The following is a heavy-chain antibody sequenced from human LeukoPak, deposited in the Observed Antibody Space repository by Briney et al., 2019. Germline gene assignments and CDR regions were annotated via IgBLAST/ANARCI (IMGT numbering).Heavy chain of an antibody. J-gene: IGHJ4*02. CDR1: GFTVSSKY. Sequence: GGSLRLSCAASGFTVSSKYMSWVRQAPGMGLERVSVIFGDGRTHYADSVKGRFTISRDNSKNTLYLQMSSLRAEDTAVYYCATRPSGDYPYFDFWGQGTLVTVSS. CDR2: IFGDGRT. D-gene: IGHD4-17*01. V-gene: IGHV3-53*01. CDR3: ATRPSGDYPYFDF.